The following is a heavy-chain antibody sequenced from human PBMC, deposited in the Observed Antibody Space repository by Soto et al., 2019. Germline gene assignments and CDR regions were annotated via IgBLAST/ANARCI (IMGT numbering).Heavy chain of an antibody. CDR2: ISGSGGST. CDR3: AKGSVVVPAAMCDY. CDR1: GFTFSSYA. J-gene: IGHJ4*02. D-gene: IGHD2-2*01. Sequence: EVQLLESGGGLVQPGGSLRLSCAASGFTFSSYAMSWVRQAPGKGLEWVSAISGSGGSTYYADSVKGRFTISRDNPKNKLHLQMSSLRAEDTAVYYCAKGSVVVPAAMCDYWGQGTLVTVSS. V-gene: IGHV3-23*01.